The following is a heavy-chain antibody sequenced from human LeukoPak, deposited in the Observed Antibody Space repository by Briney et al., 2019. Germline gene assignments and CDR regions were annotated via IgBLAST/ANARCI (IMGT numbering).Heavy chain of an antibody. CDR2: IRYDGSNK. J-gene: IGHJ4*02. Sequence: PGGSLRLSCAASGFTYSSYGMHWVRQAPGKGLEWGAFIRYDGSNKYYADSVKGRFTISRDNSKNTLYLQMNSLRAEDTAVYYCAKGGRGWSRFYFDYWGQGTLVTVSS. CDR3: AKGGRGWSRFYFDY. V-gene: IGHV3-30*02. D-gene: IGHD3-16*01. CDR1: GFTYSSYG.